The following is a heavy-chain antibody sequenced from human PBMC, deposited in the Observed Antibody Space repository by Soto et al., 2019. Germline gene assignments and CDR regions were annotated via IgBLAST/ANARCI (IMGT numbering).Heavy chain of an antibody. Sequence: SETLSLTCTVSGGSISSSSYYWGWIRQPPGKGLEWIGSIYYSGSTYYNPSLKSRVTISVDTSKNQFSLKLSSVTAADTAVYYCILTGYQRGYYYYYMDVWGKGTTVTVSS. CDR1: GGSISSSSYY. CDR3: ILTGYQRGYYYYYMDV. V-gene: IGHV4-39*01. CDR2: IYYSGST. J-gene: IGHJ6*03. D-gene: IGHD3-9*01.